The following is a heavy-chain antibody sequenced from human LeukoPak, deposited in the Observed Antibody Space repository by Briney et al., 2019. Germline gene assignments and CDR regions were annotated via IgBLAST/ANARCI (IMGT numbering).Heavy chain of an antibody. CDR2: IYHSGST. CDR1: GYSISSGYY. V-gene: IGHV4-38-2*01. D-gene: IGHD3-3*01. J-gene: IGHJ4*02. Sequence: SETLSLTCAVSGYSISSGYYWGWIRQPPGKGLEWIGSIYHSGSTYYNPSLKSRVTISADTSKNQFSLKLSSVTAADTAVYYCAGADTIFGAGPGWWGQGTLVTDSS. CDR3: AGADTIFGAGPGW.